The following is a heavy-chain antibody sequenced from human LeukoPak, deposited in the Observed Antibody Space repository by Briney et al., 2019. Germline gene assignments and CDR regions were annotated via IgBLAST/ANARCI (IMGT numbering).Heavy chain of an antibody. CDR2: IKQDGSEK. V-gene: IGHV3-7*04. CDR3: ARGKAVDI. J-gene: IGHJ3*02. Sequence: GGSLRLLCAASGFTFSNNWMTWVRQAPGKGLEWVANIKQDGSEKHYEDSVKGRFTISRDNAKNSVYLQMNSLRAEDTALYYCARGKAVDIWGQGTMVTVSS. CDR1: GFTFSNNW.